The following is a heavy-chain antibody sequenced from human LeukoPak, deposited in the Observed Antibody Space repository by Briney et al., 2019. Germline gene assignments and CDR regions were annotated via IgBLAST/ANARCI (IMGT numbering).Heavy chain of an antibody. D-gene: IGHD5-18*01. J-gene: IGHJ4*02. CDR1: GFTFSSYA. CDR2: ISGSGGNT. CDR3: AKDPGYSYGYSFDY. Sequence: GGSLRLSCAASGFTFSSYAMSWVRQAPGKGLEWVSVISGSGGNTYYADSVKGRFTNSRDNSKNTLYMQMNSLRAEDTAVYYCAKDPGYSYGYSFDYWGQGTLVTVSS. V-gene: IGHV3-23*01.